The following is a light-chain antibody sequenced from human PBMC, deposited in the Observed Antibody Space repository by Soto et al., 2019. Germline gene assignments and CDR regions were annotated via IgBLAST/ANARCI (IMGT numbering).Light chain of an antibody. CDR1: QSVSSN. CDR3: QQCNNWPPLT. CDR2: DAS. Sequence: EIVMTQSPATLSVSPGERATLSCRASQSVSSNLAWYQQKPGQAPRLLIYDASTRATGIPARFSGSGSGTEFTLTISSLQSEDIAVYYCQQCNNWPPLTFGGGTKVEIK. V-gene: IGKV3-15*01. J-gene: IGKJ4*01.